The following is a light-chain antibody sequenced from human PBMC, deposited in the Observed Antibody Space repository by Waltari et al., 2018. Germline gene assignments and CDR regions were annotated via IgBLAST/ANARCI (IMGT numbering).Light chain of an antibody. Sequence: DIQMTQSPSYLSASVGDRVTITFRASQGISSWLAWYQQKPGRAPKLLIYKASSLQSGAPSRFSGMGTGTDFTLSISSLQPEDFASYYCQQYKSAPLTFGGGTKVDIK. CDR2: KAS. CDR1: QGISSW. CDR3: QQYKSAPLT. V-gene: IGKV1D-16*01. J-gene: IGKJ4*01.